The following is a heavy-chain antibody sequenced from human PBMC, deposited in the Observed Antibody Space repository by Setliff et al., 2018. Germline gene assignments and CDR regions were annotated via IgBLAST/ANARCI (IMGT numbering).Heavy chain of an antibody. Sequence: ASVKVSCKTPGKTDDSYHIHWVRQAPGQGLEWMGVIKPGIDTTTYAEMFQGRVTMTTDTSTSTAYMELRSLRPDDTAVYYCVIPFCAGATCPPSWGQGTQVTVSS. CDR1: GKTDDSYH. CDR2: IKPGIDTT. V-gene: IGHV1-46*02. J-gene: IGHJ4*02. CDR3: VIPFCAGATCPPS. D-gene: IGHD2-21*01.